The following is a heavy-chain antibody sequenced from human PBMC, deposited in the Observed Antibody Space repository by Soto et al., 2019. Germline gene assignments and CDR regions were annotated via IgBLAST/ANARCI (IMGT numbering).Heavy chain of an antibody. V-gene: IGHV3-9*01. CDR3: EKDISITGTWDDFDI. D-gene: IGHD1-20*01. CDR1: GFTFDDYA. Sequence: GGSLRLSCAASGFTFDDYAMHWVRQAPGKGLEWVSGISWNSGSIGYADSVKGRFTISRDNAKNSLYLQMNSLRAEDTALYYCEKDISITGTWDDFDIWGQGTMVTVSS. J-gene: IGHJ3*02. CDR2: ISWNSGSI.